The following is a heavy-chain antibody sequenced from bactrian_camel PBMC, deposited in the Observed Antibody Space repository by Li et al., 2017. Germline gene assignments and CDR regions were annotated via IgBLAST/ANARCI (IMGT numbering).Heavy chain of an antibody. D-gene: IGHD3*01. CDR1: GSAGTYC. J-gene: IGHJ4*01. V-gene: IGHV3S55*01. CDR2: IDSWGKT. Sequence: HVQLVESGGGSVQAGGSLRLSCTASGSAGTYCMGWFRQAPGKEHEGIATIDSWGKTDYAVSAKGRFTISKDNAENTLYLQMDSLKPEDTAMYYCAAVGGAGFDGYCYGDNKYWSQGTQVTVS. CDR3: AAVGGAGFDGYCYGDNKY.